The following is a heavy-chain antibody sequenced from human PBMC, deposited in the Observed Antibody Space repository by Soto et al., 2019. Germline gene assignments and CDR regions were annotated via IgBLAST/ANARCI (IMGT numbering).Heavy chain of an antibody. V-gene: IGHV3-21*01. Sequence: PGGSLRLSCVASGLTVSNYSMNWIRQAPGKGLEWVASISRSSSHMFYADSVRGRFTISRDNAKNSLYLQMNSLRAEDTAVYYCARDRIAVAGTRYYGMDVWGQGTTVTVSS. CDR3: ARDRIAVAGTRYYGMDV. CDR2: ISRSSSHM. D-gene: IGHD6-19*01. J-gene: IGHJ6*02. CDR1: GLTVSNYS.